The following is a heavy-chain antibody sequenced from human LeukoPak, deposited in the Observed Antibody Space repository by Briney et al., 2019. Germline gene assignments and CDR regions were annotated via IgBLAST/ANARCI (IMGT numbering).Heavy chain of an antibody. CDR2: IYSGGRT. V-gene: IGHV3-66*01. CDR1: GFTFSRNY. D-gene: IGHD6-13*01. CDR3: ARAGPSSSWHQFDY. J-gene: IGHJ4*02. Sequence: GGSLRLSCAASGFTFSRNYMSWVRQAPGKGLEWVSVIYSGGRTYYADSVKGRFTISRDNSKNTLYLQMNSLRAEETAVYYCARAGPSSSWHQFDYWGQGTLVTVSS.